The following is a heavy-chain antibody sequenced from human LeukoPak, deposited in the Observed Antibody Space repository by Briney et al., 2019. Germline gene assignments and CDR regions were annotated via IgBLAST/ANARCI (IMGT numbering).Heavy chain of an antibody. CDR2: INHSGST. CDR1: GGSFSGYY. Sequence: SETLSLTCAVYGGSFSGYYWSWIRQPPGKGLEWIGEINHSGSTNYNPPLQSRVTISVDTYKNQFSLKLSSVTVADTAVYYCARGILRGSGSYYLPNIFDYWGQGTLVTVSS. D-gene: IGHD3-10*01. J-gene: IGHJ4*02. V-gene: IGHV4-34*01. CDR3: ARGILRGSGSYYLPNIFDY.